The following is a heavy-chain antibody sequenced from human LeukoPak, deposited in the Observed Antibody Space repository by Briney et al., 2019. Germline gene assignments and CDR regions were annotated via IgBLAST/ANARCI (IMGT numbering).Heavy chain of an antibody. D-gene: IGHD1-26*01. V-gene: IGHV4-59*01. J-gene: IGHJ6*03. Sequence: PSETLSLTCTVSGGSISSFYWNWIRQPPGKGLEWIGYIYYSGSTNYNPSLKSRVTISVDTSKNQFSLNLSSVTAADTAVYYCARTYSGRYLLSGSYMDVWGKGTTVTISS. CDR1: GGSISSFY. CDR3: ARTYSGRYLLSGSYMDV. CDR2: IYYSGST.